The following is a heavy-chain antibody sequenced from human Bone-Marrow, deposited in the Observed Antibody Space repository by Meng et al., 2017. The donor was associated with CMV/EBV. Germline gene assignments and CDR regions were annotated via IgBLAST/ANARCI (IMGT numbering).Heavy chain of an antibody. Sequence: SETLSLTCTVSGASISSYYWSWIRQPPGRGLEWIGNIHYSGSSNYDPSLKGRVTMSVATSEDQFSLRLNSVTAADTAVYYCARGHTDSGSFVGYYAMDFWGQGATVTVSS. J-gene: IGHJ6*02. CDR2: IHYSGSS. D-gene: IGHD1-26*01. V-gene: IGHV4-59*01. CDR3: ARGHTDSGSFVGYYAMDF. CDR1: GASISSYY.